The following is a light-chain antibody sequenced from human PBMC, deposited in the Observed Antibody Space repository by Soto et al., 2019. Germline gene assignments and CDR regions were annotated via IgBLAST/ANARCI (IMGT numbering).Light chain of an antibody. J-gene: IGKJ2*01. CDR3: QQYGGSPYT. CDR1: QSVSSSF. V-gene: IGKV3-20*01. CDR2: SAS. Sequence: EIVLTQSPGTLSLSPGERATLSCRASQSVSSSFLAWYQQKPGQAPRLLISSASTRATGIPDRFSGSGSGADFTLTISRLEPEDFAVYYCQQYGGSPYTFGQGTKLEIK.